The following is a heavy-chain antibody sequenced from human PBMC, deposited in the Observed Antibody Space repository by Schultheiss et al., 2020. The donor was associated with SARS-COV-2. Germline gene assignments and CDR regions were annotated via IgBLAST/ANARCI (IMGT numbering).Heavy chain of an antibody. V-gene: IGHV4-39*07. CDR1: GGSISSSSYY. D-gene: IGHD1-1*01. Sequence: SETLSLTCTVSGGSISSSSYYWGWIRQSPGKGLEWIGEIYHSGSTNYNPSLKSRVTISVDTSKNQFSLKLSSVTAADTAVYYCARTTPENWFDPWGQGTLVTVSS. J-gene: IGHJ5*02. CDR3: ARTTPENWFDP. CDR2: IYHSGST.